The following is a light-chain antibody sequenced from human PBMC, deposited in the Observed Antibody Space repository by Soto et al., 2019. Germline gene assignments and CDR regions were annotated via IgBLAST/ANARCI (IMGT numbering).Light chain of an antibody. J-gene: IGKJ4*02. V-gene: IGKV4-1*01. Sequence: DIVMTHSPDSLAVSLGERATINCKSSQSVLYSSNNKNYLAWYQQKPGQPPKLLIYWASTRESGVPDRFSGSGSGTDFTLTISSLQAEDVAVYYCQQYYSTPGSFGGGTKVDIK. CDR2: WAS. CDR3: QQYYSTPGS. CDR1: QSVLYSSNNKNY.